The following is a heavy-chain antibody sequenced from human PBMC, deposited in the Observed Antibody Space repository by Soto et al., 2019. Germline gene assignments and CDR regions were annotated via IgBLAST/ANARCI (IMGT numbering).Heavy chain of an antibody. J-gene: IGHJ4*02. V-gene: IGHV1-2*04. CDR2: INPNSGGT. CDR1: GYTFTGYY. Sequence: ASVKVSCKASGYTFTGYYMHWVRQAPGQGLEWMGWINPNSGGTNYAQKFQGWVTVTRDTSISTAYMELSRLRSDDTAVYYCARDTHPARYYDFWSGYYPLDYWGQGTLVTVSS. D-gene: IGHD3-3*01. CDR3: ARDTHPARYYDFWSGYYPLDY.